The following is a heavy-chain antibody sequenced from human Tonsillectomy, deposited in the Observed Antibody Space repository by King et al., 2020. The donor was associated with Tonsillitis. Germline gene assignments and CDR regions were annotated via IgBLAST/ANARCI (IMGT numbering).Heavy chain of an antibody. J-gene: IGHJ6*02. D-gene: IGHD3-10*01. V-gene: IGHV3-30*04. Sequence: VQLVESGGGVVQPGRSLRLSCAASGFTFSSYAMHWVRQAPGKGLEWVAVISYDESNKYYADSVKGRFTISTDNSKNTLYLQMNSLRAEDTAVYYCALLTYYNGDGVWGQGTTVTVSS. CDR2: ISYDESNK. CDR1: GFTFSSYA. CDR3: ALLTYYNGDGV.